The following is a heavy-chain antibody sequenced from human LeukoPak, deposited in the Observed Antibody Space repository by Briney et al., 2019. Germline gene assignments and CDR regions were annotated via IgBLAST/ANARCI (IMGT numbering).Heavy chain of an antibody. CDR1: GGPFSNYG. V-gene: IGHV1-69*05. CDR3: AREYCSSTSCPYDWFDP. J-gene: IGHJ5*02. Sequence: ASVKVSCKASGGPFSNYGISWVRQAPGQGLEWMGGIIPIFGTANYARKFQGRVTITTDESTSTAYMELSSLRSEDTAVYYCAREYCSSTSCPYDWFDPWGQGTLVTVSS. D-gene: IGHD2-2*01. CDR2: IIPIFGTA.